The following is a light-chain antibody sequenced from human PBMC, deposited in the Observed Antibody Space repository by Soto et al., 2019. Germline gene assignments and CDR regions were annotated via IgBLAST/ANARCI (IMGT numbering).Light chain of an antibody. CDR2: DAS. V-gene: IGKV3-15*01. Sequence: EIVMTQSPATLSVSPGERATLSCRASQSVNSNLAWYQHKPGQAPRLLIYDASTRSTGIPARFSGSASGTEYTLTISILQSEDSAVYYCQQCSWHPFTVTFGGGTKVEIK. CDR3: QQCSWHPFTVT. J-gene: IGKJ4*01. CDR1: QSVNSN.